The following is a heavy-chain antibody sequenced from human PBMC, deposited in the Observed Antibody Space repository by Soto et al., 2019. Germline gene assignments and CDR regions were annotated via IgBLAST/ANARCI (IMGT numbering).Heavy chain of an antibody. Sequence: ASVKVSCKASGGTFSSYAISWVRQAPGQGLEWMGGIIPIFGTANYAQKFQGRVTITADESTSTAYMELSSLRSEDTAVYYCAVNYCTNGVCYDDYYYGMDVWGQGTTVTVSS. V-gene: IGHV1-69*13. CDR2: IIPIFGTA. J-gene: IGHJ6*02. CDR3: AVNYCTNGVCYDDYYYGMDV. D-gene: IGHD2-8*01. CDR1: GGTFSSYA.